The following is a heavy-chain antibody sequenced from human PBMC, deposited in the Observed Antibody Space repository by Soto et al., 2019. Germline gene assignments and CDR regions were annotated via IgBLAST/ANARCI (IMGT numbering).Heavy chain of an antibody. V-gene: IGHV1-18*01. CDR1: GYTFTSYG. CDR2: ISAYNGNT. CDR3: ARVDKWPVHTYYYYYGMDV. J-gene: IGHJ6*02. Sequence: GASVKISCKASGYTFTSYGISWVRQAPGQGLEWMGWISAYNGNTNYAQKLQGSVTMTTDTSTSTAYMELRRLRSDDTAVYYCARVDKWPVHTYYYYYGMDVWGQGTTVTVSS. D-gene: IGHD6-19*01.